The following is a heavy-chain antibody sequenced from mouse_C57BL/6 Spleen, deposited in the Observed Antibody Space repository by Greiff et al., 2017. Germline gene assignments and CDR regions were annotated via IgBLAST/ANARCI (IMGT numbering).Heavy chain of an antibody. J-gene: IGHJ4*01. Sequence: EVKLMESGGGLVQPGGSLKLSCAASGFTFSDYYMYWVRQTPEKRLEWVAYISNGGGSTYYPDTVKGRFTISRDNAKNTLYLQMSRLKSEDTAMYYCARQDGSSFYYYAMDYWGQGTSVTVSS. CDR1: GFTFSDYY. CDR3: ARQDGSSFYYYAMDY. CDR2: ISNGGGST. D-gene: IGHD1-1*01. V-gene: IGHV5-12*01.